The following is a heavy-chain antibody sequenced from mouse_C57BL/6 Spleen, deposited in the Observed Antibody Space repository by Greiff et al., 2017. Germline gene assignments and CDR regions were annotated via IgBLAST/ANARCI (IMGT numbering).Heavy chain of an antibody. Sequence: DVMLVESGGGLVKPGGSLKLSCAASGFTFSDYGMHWVRQAPEKGLEWVAYISSGSSTIYYADPVKGRFTISRDNAKNTLFLQMTMLRSEDTAMYYCAMVYGYDATGYAMDYWGQGTSVTVSS. V-gene: IGHV5-17*01. J-gene: IGHJ4*01. CDR3: AMVYGYDATGYAMDY. D-gene: IGHD2-2*01. CDR2: ISSGSSTI. CDR1: GFTFSDYG.